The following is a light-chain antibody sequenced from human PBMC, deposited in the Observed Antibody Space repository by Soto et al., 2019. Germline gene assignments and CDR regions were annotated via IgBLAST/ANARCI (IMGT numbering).Light chain of an antibody. CDR2: DDD. Sequence: LSQPPSVSVAPGQTARITCGGHKIGTKNVHWFQQKPGQAPVLVVSDDDDRPSGIPERFSGSNSGNTATLTISRVEAGDEADYYCQVWDSSSDHYVFGTGTKVTVL. CDR3: QVWDSSSDHYV. CDR1: KIGTKN. J-gene: IGLJ1*01. V-gene: IGLV3-21*02.